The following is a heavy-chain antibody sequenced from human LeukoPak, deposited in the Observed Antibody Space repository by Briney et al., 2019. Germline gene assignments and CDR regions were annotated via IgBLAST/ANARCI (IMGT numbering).Heavy chain of an antibody. D-gene: IGHD3-22*01. CDR3: ARSPPDYYDSSPPGDY. CDR2: IWYDGSNK. J-gene: IGHJ4*02. Sequence: PGGSLRLSCAASGFTFSSYGMHWVRQAPGKGLEWVAVIWYDGSNKYYADSVKGRFTISRDNAKNSLYLQMNSLRAEDTAVYYCARSPPDYYDSSPPGDYWGQGTLVTVSS. CDR1: GFTFSSYG. V-gene: IGHV3-33*01.